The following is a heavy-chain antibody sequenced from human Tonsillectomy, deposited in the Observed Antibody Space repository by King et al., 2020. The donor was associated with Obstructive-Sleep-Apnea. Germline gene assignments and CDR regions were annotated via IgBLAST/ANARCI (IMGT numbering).Heavy chain of an antibody. J-gene: IGHJ4*02. CDR1: GFTFSSYA. CDR2: ISAGGGST. V-gene: IGHV3-23*04. Sequence: VQLVESGGGLVQPGGSLRLSCAASGFTFSSYAMSWVRQAPGKGLEWVSTISAGGGSTYFADSVKGRFTISRDNSKNTLYLQMNSLRAEDTAVYYCAKLGIDQLLFWGQGTLVTVSS. D-gene: IGHD1-26*01. CDR3: AKLGIDQLLF.